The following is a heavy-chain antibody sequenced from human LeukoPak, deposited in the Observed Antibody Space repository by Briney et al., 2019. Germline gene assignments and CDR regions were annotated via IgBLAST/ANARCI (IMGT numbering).Heavy chain of an antibody. CDR3: ARDYSSSWYGDY. CDR2: ISGSGGST. CDR1: GFTFSSYA. D-gene: IGHD6-13*01. V-gene: IGHV3-23*01. J-gene: IGHJ4*02. Sequence: GGSLRLSCAASGFTFSSYAMSWVRQAPGKGLEWVSAISGSGGSTYYADSVKGRFTISRDNSKNTLYLQMNSLRAEDTAVYYCARDYSSSWYGDYWGQGTLVTVSS.